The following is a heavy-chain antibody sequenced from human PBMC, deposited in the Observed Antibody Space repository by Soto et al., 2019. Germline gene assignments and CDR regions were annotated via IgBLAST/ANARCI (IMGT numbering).Heavy chain of an antibody. CDR2: IYYSGST. CDR1: GGSISSYY. Sequence: SETLSLTCTVSGGSISSYYWSWIRQHPGKGLEWIGYIYYSGSTYYNPSLRSRVTISVDTSKNQFSLKLSSVTAADTAVYYCARDKFGSDPYYYYGMDVWGQGTTVTVSS. CDR3: ARDKFGSDPYYYYGMDV. V-gene: IGHV4-59*06. J-gene: IGHJ6*02. D-gene: IGHD3-10*01.